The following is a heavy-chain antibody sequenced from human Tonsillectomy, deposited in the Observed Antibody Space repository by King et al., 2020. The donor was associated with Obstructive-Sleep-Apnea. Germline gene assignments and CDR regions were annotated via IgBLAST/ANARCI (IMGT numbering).Heavy chain of an antibody. CDR2: TYYSGST. V-gene: IGHV4-30-4*01. CDR3: ARDPTDYGDYVGY. J-gene: IGHJ4*02. Sequence: QLQESGPGLVKPSQTLSLTCTVSGGSISSGDYYWSWIRQPPGKGLEWIGYTYYSGSTYYNPSLKSRVTISVDTSKNQFSLKLSSVTAADTAVYYCARDPTDYGDYVGYWGQGTLVTVSS. D-gene: IGHD4-17*01. CDR1: GGSISSGDYY.